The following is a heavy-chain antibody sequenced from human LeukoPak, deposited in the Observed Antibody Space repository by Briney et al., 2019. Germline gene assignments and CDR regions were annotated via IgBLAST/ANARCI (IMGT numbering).Heavy chain of an antibody. V-gene: IGHV1-8*01. CDR1: GYTFTSYD. D-gene: IGHD3-16*02. Sequence: APVKVSCKASGYTFTSYDINWVRQATGQGLEWMGWKNPNSGNTGYAQKFQGRVTMTRNTSISTAYMELSSLRSEDTAVYYCARVNYDYVWGSYPSLTYYYYYMDVWGKGTTVTVSS. J-gene: IGHJ6*03. CDR2: KNPNSGNT. CDR3: ARVNYDYVWGSYPSLTYYYYYMDV.